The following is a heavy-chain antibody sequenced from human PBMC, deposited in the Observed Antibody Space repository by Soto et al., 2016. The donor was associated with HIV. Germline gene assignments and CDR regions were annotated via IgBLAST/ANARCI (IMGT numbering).Heavy chain of an antibody. J-gene: IGHJ4*02. CDR2: IYYSGST. CDR1: GGSISTYY. Sequence: QVQLQESGPGLVKPSETLSLTCTVSGGSISTYYWSWIRQPPGKGLEWIGYIYYSGSTNYNPSLKNRVTISVDTSKNQFSLKLSSVTAADTAVYYCARGTYYYDSSPDYWGQGTLVHRLL. CDR3: ARGTYYYDSSPDY. D-gene: IGHD3-22*01. V-gene: IGHV4-59*01.